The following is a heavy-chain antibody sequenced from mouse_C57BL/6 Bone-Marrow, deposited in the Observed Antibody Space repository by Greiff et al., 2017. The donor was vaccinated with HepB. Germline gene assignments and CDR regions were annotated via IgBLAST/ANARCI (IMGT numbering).Heavy chain of an antibody. CDR2: ISSGGSYT. D-gene: IGHD1-1*01. CDR1: GFTFSSYG. V-gene: IGHV5-6*01. Sequence: EVMLVDSGGDLAKPGGSLKLSCAASGFTFSSYGMSWVRQTPDKRLEWVATISSGGSYTYYPDSVKGRFTISRDNAKNTLYLQMSSLKSEDTAMYYCASPIYYYGSSLFAYWGQGTLVTVSA. J-gene: IGHJ3*01. CDR3: ASPIYYYGSSLFAY.